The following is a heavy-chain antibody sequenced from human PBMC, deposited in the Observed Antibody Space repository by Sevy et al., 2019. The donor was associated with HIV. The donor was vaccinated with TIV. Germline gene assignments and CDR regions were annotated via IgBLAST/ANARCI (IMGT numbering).Heavy chain of an antibody. CDR2: ISATGGST. J-gene: IGHJ3*02. V-gene: IGHV3-23*01. CDR3: AKEALTYYSVPGSYLAGAFDI. Sequence: GGSLRLSCEVAGFSFSDYGMTWVRQAPGKGLEWVSSISATGGSTYYADFVDGRFTVSRENSKNTVYLYMDGLRAEETAVYYCAKEALTYYSVPGSYLAGAFDIWGQGTMVTVSS. D-gene: IGHD3-10*01. CDR1: GFSFSDYG.